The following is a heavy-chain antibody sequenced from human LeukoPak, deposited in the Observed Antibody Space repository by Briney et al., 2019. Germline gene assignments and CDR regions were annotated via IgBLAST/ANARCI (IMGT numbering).Heavy chain of an antibody. J-gene: IGHJ4*02. CDR3: APDEGGDFVGLDY. CDR1: GFTYSHYG. V-gene: IGHV3-30*03. CDR2: ISYDGSCT. Sequence: GGSLRLSCAASGFTYSHYGIHWVRQAPGKALEGRALISYDGSCTYYADSVKGRFTISRDNSKNTLYLQMSSLQTEDTAVYYCAPDEGGDFVGLDYWGQGTLVIVYS. D-gene: IGHD4-17*01.